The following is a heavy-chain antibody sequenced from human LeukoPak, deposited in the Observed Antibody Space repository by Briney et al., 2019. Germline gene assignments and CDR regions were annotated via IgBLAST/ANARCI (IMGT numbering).Heavy chain of an antibody. V-gene: IGHV5-51*01. D-gene: IGHD4-23*01. CDR1: GSIFTSYW. J-gene: IGHJ4*02. CDR2: IYPGDSDT. CDR3: AKIIYGGNSGIDH. Sequence: GASPQISCQSSGSIFTSYWIAWGRQLPGKGVEGMGVIYPGDSDTRYSPSFQGQVTFSADKSNTTAYLQWRRLKASDTAMYYCAKIIYGGNSGIDHWGQGILVTVSS.